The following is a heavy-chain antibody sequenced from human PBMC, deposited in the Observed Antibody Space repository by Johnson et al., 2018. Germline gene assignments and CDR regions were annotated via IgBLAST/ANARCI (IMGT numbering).Heavy chain of an antibody. D-gene: IGHD3-10*01. V-gene: IGHV1-46*01. CDR1: GFTFTDYH. CDR3: SRSYYFVSGSYYFDS. CDR2: INPTSGGT. J-gene: IGHJ4*02. Sequence: VQLVESGAEVKKPGASVRVSCKASGFTFTDYHLHWLRQAPGQGLEWMGIINPTSGGTDYSQKFQGRFTMTRDTSTSTVFMELTSLRSEDTAVYFGSRSYYFVSGSYYFDSWGQGTLVTVSS.